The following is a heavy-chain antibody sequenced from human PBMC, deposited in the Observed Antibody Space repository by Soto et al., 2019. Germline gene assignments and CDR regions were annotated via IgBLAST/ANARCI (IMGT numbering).Heavy chain of an antibody. J-gene: IGHJ6*02. CDR2: ISYDGSNK. D-gene: IGHD3-16*01. CDR3: AQAPFRRVRSYYYYGMDV. V-gene: IGHV3-30*18. CDR1: GFTFSSYG. Sequence: GGSLRLSCAASGFTFSSYGMHWVRQAPGKGLEWVAVISYDGSNKYYADSVKGRFTISRDNSKNTLYLQMNSLRAEDTAVYYCAQAPFRRVRSYYYYGMDVWGQGTTVTV.